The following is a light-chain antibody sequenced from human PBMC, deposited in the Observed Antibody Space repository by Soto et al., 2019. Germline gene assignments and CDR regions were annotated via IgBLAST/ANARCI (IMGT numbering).Light chain of an antibody. J-gene: IGLJ2*01. CDR3: AAWDDSLRV. CDR2: RNN. Sequence: QLVLTQPPSASGTPGQRVTISCSGSSSNLGSNYVYWYQQLPGTAPKLLIYRNNQRPSGVPDRFSGSKSGTSASLAISGLRSEDEADYYCAAWDDSLRVFGGGTKLTVL. V-gene: IGLV1-47*01. CDR1: SSNLGSNY.